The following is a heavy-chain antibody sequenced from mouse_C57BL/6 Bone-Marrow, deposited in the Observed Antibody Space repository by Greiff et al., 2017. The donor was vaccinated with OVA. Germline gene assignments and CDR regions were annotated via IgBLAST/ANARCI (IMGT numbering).Heavy chain of an antibody. Sequence: EVQLQQSGAELVRPGASVKLSCTASGFNIKDDYMHWVKQRPEQGLEWIGWIDPENGDTEYASKFQGKATITADTSSNTAYLQLSSLTSEDAAVCDSTACGDAFFDDWGQGTTLTVSS. CDR2: IDPENGDT. V-gene: IGHV14-4*01. J-gene: IGHJ2*01. D-gene: IGHD3-3*01. CDR3: TACGDAFFDD. CDR1: GFNIKDDY.